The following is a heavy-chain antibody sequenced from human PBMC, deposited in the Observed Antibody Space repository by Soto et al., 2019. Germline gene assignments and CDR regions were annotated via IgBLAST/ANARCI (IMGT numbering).Heavy chain of an antibody. J-gene: IGHJ4*02. D-gene: IGHD6-13*01. CDR1: GFTFSSYG. CDR3: AGVGGHGRAAAGRSFDY. Sequence: GGSLRLSCAASGFTFSSYGMHWVRQAPCKGLEWLAVIWYDGSNKYYADSVKGRFTISRDNSKNTLYLQMNSLRAEDTAVYYCAGVGGHGRAAAGRSFDYWGQGTLVTVSS. CDR2: IWYDGSNK. V-gene: IGHV3-33*01.